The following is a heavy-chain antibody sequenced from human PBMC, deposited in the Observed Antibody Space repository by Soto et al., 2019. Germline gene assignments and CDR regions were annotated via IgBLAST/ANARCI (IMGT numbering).Heavy chain of an antibody. CDR3: VSDGVGATTFVGYFDY. D-gene: IGHD1-26*01. J-gene: IGHJ4*02. Sequence: QVQLVESGGGVVQPGRSLRLSCAASGFNFGSYGMHWVRQAPGKGLEWVAITRHDGSNTYYADSVRGRFTISRDNSKNTLYLQMNSLTVEDTAVYYCVSDGVGATTFVGYFDYWGQGTLITVSS. CDR1: GFNFGSYG. V-gene: IGHV3-33*01. CDR2: TRHDGSNT.